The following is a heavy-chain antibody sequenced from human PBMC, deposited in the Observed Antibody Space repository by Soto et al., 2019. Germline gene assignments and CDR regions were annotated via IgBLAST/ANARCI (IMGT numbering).Heavy chain of an antibody. CDR2: SSGSGGST. J-gene: IGHJ4*02. CDR3: AKGGVIVTLGY. Sequence: GGALRPPRAAPGFTFSSYANSWVRQAPGKGLEWVSASSGSGGSTYFADSVKGRFTISRDNSKNTLYLQMNSLRAEDTAVYYCAKGGVIVTLGYWGQGTLVTVSS. V-gene: IGHV3-23*01. D-gene: IGHD3-16*02. CDR1: GFTFSSYA.